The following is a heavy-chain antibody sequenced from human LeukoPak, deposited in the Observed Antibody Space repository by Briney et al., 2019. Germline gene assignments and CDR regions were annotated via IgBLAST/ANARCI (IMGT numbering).Heavy chain of an antibody. V-gene: IGHV3-43*02. CDR1: GFTFANYG. J-gene: IGHJ4*02. D-gene: IGHD1-14*01. CDR3: ARDRFAEDY. Sequence: GGSLRLSCAASGFTFANYGMHWVRQVPGKGLEWVSLISADGGTTYYTGSVKGRFTISRDNSKNSLHLQMNSLRTEDTALYYCARDRFAEDYWGQGTLVTVSS. CDR2: ISADGGTT.